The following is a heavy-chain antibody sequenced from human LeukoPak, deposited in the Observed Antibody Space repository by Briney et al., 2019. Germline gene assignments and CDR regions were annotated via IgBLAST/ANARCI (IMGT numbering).Heavy chain of an antibody. CDR1: GYTLTELS. D-gene: IGHD1-26*01. Sequence: ASVKVSCKVSGYTLTELSLHWVRQAPGKGLEWMGGLDPEDGEMIYSQKFQGRVTMTEDTSTDMAYMEMNSLRSEDTAVYYCATGRTKWDLLNYWGQGTLVTVSS. CDR2: LDPEDGEM. J-gene: IGHJ4*02. CDR3: ATGRTKWDLLNY. V-gene: IGHV1-24*01.